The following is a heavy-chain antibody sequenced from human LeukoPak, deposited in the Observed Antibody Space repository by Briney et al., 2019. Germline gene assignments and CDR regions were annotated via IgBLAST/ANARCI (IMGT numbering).Heavy chain of an antibody. CDR1: GDSVSSNNAA. V-gene: IGHV6-1*01. Sequence: SQTLSLTCAISGDSVSSNNAAWSWIRQSPSSGLEWLGRTYYRSKWYNDYAVSVKSRITINPDTSKNQFSLHLKSVIAEDTAVYYCAREGATGFLYDYWGQGTLVTVSS. D-gene: IGHD1-26*01. CDR2: TYYRSKWYN. J-gene: IGHJ4*02. CDR3: AREGATGFLYDY.